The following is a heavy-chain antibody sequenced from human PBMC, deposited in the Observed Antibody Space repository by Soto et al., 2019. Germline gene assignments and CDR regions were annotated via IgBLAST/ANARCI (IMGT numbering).Heavy chain of an antibody. CDR3: AREIVVARGASYFDY. Sequence: QPGGSLRLSCAVSGFSVSSNYMSWVRQAPEKGLEWVSIIYSGGSTYYANSVRGRFTISRDNSKNTLYLQMNSLRADDTAVYYCAREIVVARGASYFDYWGPGTLVTV. V-gene: IGHV3-66*01. D-gene: IGHD2-2*01. CDR2: IYSGGST. CDR1: GFSVSSNY. J-gene: IGHJ4*02.